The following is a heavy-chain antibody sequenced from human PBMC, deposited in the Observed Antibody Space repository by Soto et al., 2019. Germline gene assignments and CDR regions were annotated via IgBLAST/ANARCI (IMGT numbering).Heavy chain of an antibody. Sequence: GASVKVSCKASGYTFTGYYMHWARQAPGQGPEWMGWINPNSGGTNYAQKFQGWVTMTRDTSISTAYMELSRLRSDDTAVYYCARVSLPYSSSSVWFDPWGQGTLVTVSS. V-gene: IGHV1-2*04. J-gene: IGHJ5*02. CDR1: GYTFTGYY. D-gene: IGHD6-6*01. CDR2: INPNSGGT. CDR3: ARVSLPYSSSSVWFDP.